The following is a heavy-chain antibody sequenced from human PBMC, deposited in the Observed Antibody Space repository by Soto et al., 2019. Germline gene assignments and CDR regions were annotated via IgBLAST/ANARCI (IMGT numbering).Heavy chain of an antibody. V-gene: IGHV1-3*01. J-gene: IGHJ4*02. CDR1: GYTFTSYA. CDR3: ARGIWTMTRGAYYFDN. Sequence: ASVKVSCKASGYTFTSYAMHWVRQAPGQRLEWMGWINAGNGHTKYSQNFQGRVTITRDTSASTVYMELNSLISEDAAVYYCARGIWTMTRGAYYFDNWGQGTLVTVSS. CDR2: INAGNGHT. D-gene: IGHD3-10*01.